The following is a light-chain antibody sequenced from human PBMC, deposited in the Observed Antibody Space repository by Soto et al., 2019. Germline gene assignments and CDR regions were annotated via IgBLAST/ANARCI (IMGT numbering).Light chain of an antibody. CDR1: QDIAIY. CDR3: PQRRMHPTT. J-gene: IGKJ4*01. V-gene: IGKV1-9*01. Sequence: IQLTQSPSSLSASVGDRVTITCRASQDIAIYLACYQQKPGEAPKLLIYAASTLYGGVPSRFSGSGSGTDFALTITCLQAEDFGTDASPQRRMHPTTFGGETTVQIK. CDR2: AAS.